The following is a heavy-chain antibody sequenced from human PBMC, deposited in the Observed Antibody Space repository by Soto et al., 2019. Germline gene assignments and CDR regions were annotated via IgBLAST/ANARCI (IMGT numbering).Heavy chain of an antibody. V-gene: IGHV6-1*01. CDR2: TYYRSKWFS. Sequence: SQTLSLTCAISGDSVSRTTAAWNWIRQFPSRGLEWLGRTYYRSKWFSDYAVSVKSRLTINADTSTNQFSLQLNSVTPDDTAVYYCARDEGALNSWGQGAPVTVSS. J-gene: IGHJ4*02. CDR1: GDSVSRTTAA. CDR3: ARDEGALNS.